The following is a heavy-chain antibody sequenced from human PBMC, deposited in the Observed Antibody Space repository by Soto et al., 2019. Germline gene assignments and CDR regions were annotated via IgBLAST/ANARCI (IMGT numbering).Heavy chain of an antibody. D-gene: IGHD4-17*01. CDR1: GGSISSGGYY. V-gene: IGHV4-31*03. CDR2: IYYGGST. CDR3: ARDRRTVTTRWFDP. Sequence: QVQLQESGPGLVKPSQTLSLTCTVSGGSISSGGYYWSWIRQHPGKGLEWIGYIYYGGSTYYNPSLKSRVTISVDTSKNQFSLKLSSVTAADTAVYYCARDRRTVTTRWFDPWGQGTLVTVSS. J-gene: IGHJ5*02.